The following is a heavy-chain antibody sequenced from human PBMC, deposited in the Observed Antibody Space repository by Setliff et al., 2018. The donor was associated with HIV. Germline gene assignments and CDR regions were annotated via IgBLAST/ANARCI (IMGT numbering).Heavy chain of an antibody. CDR3: ARDKMEAPAGTKGYYYYYGMDV. J-gene: IGHJ6*02. D-gene: IGHD2-2*01. Sequence: SETLSLTCAVSGGSISSSNWWSWVRQPPGKGLEWIGEIYHTGSSNYNPSLKSRVTISVDKSKNQFSLKLRSVTAADTAVYYCARDKMEAPAGTKGYYYYYGMDVWGQGTTVTVSS. V-gene: IGHV4-4*02. CDR2: IYHTGSS. CDR1: GGSISSSNW.